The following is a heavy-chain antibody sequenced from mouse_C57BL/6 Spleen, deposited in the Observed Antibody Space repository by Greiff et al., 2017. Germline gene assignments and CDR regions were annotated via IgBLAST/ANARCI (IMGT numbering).Heavy chain of an antibody. Sequence: DVHLVESEGGLVQPGSSMKLSCTASGFTFSDYYMAWVRQVPEKGLEWVANINYDGSSTYYLDSLKSRFIISRDNAKNILYLQMSSLKSEDTATYYCAREITTRDYYAMDYWGQGTSVTVSS. CDR2: INYDGSST. CDR1: GFTFSDYY. V-gene: IGHV5-16*01. CDR3: AREITTRDYYAMDY. D-gene: IGHD1-1*01. J-gene: IGHJ4*01.